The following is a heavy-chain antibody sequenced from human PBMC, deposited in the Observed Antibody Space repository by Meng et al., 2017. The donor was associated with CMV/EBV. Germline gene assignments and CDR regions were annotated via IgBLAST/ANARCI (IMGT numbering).Heavy chain of an antibody. CDR3: ARDLDGGANGPEDY. Sequence: ASVKVSCKASGYTFTGYYMHWVRQAPGQGLEWMGWINPNSGGTNYAQKFQGRVTMTRDTSISTAYMELSRLRSDDTAVYYCARDLDGGANGPEDYWGQGTLVTVSS. CDR1: GYTFTGYY. V-gene: IGHV1-2*02. J-gene: IGHJ4*02. D-gene: IGHD3-16*01. CDR2: INPNSGGT.